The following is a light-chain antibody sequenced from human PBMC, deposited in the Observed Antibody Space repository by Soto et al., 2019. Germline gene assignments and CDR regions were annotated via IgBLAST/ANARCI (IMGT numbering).Light chain of an antibody. CDR1: STDFVSYNR. CDR2: EAS. V-gene: IGLV2-18*01. J-gene: IGLJ1*01. Sequence: QSVLTQPPSVSGSPGQSVTISCTGTSTDFVSYNRVSWYQQPPGTAPKLIIYEASNRPSGVPDRFSGSKSGNTASLTISGLQAADEAAYYCSLYTSENTYVVGTGTKLTVL. CDR3: SLYTSENTYV.